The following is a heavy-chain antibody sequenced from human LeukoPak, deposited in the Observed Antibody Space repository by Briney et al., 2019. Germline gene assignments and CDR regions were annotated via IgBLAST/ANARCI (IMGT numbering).Heavy chain of an antibody. CDR1: GYTFTGYY. J-gene: IGHJ3*02. D-gene: IGHD6-13*01. CDR2: MNPNSGNT. V-gene: IGHV1-8*02. CDR3: ARALGRVSSSWYGMGVDI. Sequence: ASVKVSCKASGYTFTGYYMRWVRQAPGQGLEWMGWMNPNSGNTGYAQKFQGRVTMTRNTSISTAYMELSSLRSEDTAVYYCARALGRVSSSWYGMGVDIWGQGTMVTVSS.